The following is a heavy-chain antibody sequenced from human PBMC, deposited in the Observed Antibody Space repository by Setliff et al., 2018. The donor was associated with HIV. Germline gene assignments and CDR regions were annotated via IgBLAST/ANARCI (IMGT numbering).Heavy chain of an antibody. J-gene: IGHJ3*02. CDR2: IYFSGST. Sequence: PSETLSLTCTVSGGSIISGDYHRSWIRQHPGKGLEWIGYIYFSGSTYYNPSLKSRITISVDTSKNQFSLKLSSVTAADTAVYYCASSGIQSNAFDIWGQGTMVTVSS. D-gene: IGHD5-18*01. CDR3: ASSGIQSNAFDI. CDR1: GGSIISGDYH. V-gene: IGHV4-31*03.